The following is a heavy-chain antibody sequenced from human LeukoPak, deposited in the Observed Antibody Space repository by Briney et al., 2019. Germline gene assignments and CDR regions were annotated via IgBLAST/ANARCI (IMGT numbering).Heavy chain of an antibody. Sequence: SETLSLTCAVCGESFSGYYWSWIRQPPGKGLEWIGEINHSGSTNYNPSLKSRVTMSVDTSKNQFSLKMRSVTAADTAVYYCARAQGTVAIDYWGQGTLVTVSS. V-gene: IGHV4-34*01. D-gene: IGHD5-12*01. CDR1: GESFSGYY. J-gene: IGHJ4*02. CDR2: INHSGST. CDR3: ARAQGTVAIDY.